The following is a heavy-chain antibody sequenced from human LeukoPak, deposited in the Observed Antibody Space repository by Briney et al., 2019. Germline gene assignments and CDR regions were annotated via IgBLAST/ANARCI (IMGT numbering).Heavy chain of an antibody. Sequence: SETLSLTCAVYGGSFSGYYWSWIRQPPGKGLEWIGEINHSGSTNNNPSLKSRVTISVDTSKNQFSLKLSSVTAADTAVYYCARVRVSRIVVVTAILGYFDYWGQGTLVTVSS. CDR2: INHSGST. V-gene: IGHV4-34*01. CDR3: ARVRVSRIVVVTAILGYFDY. J-gene: IGHJ4*02. D-gene: IGHD2-21*02. CDR1: GGSFSGYY.